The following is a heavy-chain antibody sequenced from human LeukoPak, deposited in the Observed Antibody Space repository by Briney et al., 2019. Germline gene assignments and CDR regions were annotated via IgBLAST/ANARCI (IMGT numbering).Heavy chain of an antibody. CDR1: GFTFSRYG. V-gene: IGHV3-74*01. J-gene: IGHJ3*01. CDR2: INRAGSTT. CDR3: TTTQGGA. Sequence: PGGSLRLSCAASGFTFSRYGMHWVRQAPGKGLVWVSRINRAGSTTAYADAVKGRFTMSRDNAKNTLYLQMNSLGDDDTALYYCTTTQGGAWGQGTLVTVSS. D-gene: IGHD4-17*01.